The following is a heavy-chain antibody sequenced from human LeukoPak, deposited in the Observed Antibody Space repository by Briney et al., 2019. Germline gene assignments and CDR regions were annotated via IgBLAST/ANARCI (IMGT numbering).Heavy chain of an antibody. CDR3: AREVLYSLDY. CDR2: IYSGGST. Sequence: PGGSRRLSCAASGFTVSSNYMSWVRQAPGKGLEWVSVIYSGGSTYYADSVKGRFTISRDNSKNTLYLQMNSLRAEDTAVYYCAREVLYSLDYWGQGTLVTVSS. D-gene: IGHD2-8*01. V-gene: IGHV3-53*01. CDR1: GFTVSSNY. J-gene: IGHJ4*02.